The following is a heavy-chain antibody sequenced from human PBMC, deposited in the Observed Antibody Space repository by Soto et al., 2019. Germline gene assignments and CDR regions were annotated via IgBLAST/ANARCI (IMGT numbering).Heavy chain of an antibody. D-gene: IGHD2-15*01. V-gene: IGHV3-30*18. CDR3: AKEMFPRTVLDSSSPWGDF. CDR2: ISYGGSHK. J-gene: IGHJ4*02. CDR1: GFTFSEYG. Sequence: GGSLRLSCTASGFTFSEYGIHWVRQAPGKGLEWVAVISYGGSHKYYAGSVKGRFTISRDDSKNTVYLQMNSLKTDDTAVYYCAKEMFPRTVLDSSSPWGDFWGRGSLVTVSS.